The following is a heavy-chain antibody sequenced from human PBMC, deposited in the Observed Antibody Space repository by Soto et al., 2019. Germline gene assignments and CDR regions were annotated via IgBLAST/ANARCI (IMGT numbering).Heavy chain of an antibody. CDR3: VRPRPSGENYGMDV. CDR2: LYTEGTT. V-gene: IGHV3-53*01. J-gene: IGHJ6*02. CDR1: GLTVSHNY. Sequence: GGSLRLSCVASGLTVSHNYMAWVRRAPEMGLEWVSILYTEGTTYYADSVKGRFTISRDSSENTLFLQMDSLRAEDTAVYYCVRPRPSGENYGMDVWGQGTTVTVSS. D-gene: IGHD3-16*01.